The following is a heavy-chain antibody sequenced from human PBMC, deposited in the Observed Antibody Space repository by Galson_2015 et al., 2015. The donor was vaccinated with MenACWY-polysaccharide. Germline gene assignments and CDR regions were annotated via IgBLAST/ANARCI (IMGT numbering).Heavy chain of an antibody. V-gene: IGHV4-4*02. CDR3: ASRYLYATSDYSPAFDM. Sequence: SEPMSLTCAVSDGFISSTHWWRWVRQPPGKGLEWIGEIYHTGTTNYKPSLESRLTISVDKSQSQLSMKLCSVTAADTAVYYCASRYLYATSDYSPAFDMCGQATMVTVSS. CDR2: IYHTGTT. CDR1: DGFISSTHW. J-gene: IGHJ3*02. D-gene: IGHD2-21*01.